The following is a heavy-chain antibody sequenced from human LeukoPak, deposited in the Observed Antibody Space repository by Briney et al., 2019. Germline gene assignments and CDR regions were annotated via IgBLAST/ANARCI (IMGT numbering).Heavy chain of an antibody. D-gene: IGHD6-13*01. CDR2: IYYSGST. J-gene: IGHJ3*02. CDR3: ARGPYSSSHAFDI. CDR1: GGAISRYY. V-gene: IGHV4-59*01. Sequence: PSETLSLTCTVSGGAISRYYWSWIRQPPGNGLEWIGYIYYSGSTNYNPSLKSRVTISVDTSKNQFSLKLSSVTAADTAVYYCARGPYSSSHAFDIWGQGTMVPVSS.